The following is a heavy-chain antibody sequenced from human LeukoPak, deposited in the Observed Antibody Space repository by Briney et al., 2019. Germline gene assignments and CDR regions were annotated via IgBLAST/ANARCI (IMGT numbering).Heavy chain of an antibody. V-gene: IGHV3-33*08. D-gene: IGHD4-11*01. Sequence: GGSLRLSCAASGFTFSSYAMSWVRQAPGKGLEWVAVIWSDGTNRFYADSVKGRFTISRDNSQNTVFLQMDSLRVKDTAIYYCARDAQRGFDYSNSLKYWGHGTLVTVSS. CDR3: ARDAQRGFDYSNSLKY. J-gene: IGHJ4*01. CDR1: GFTFSSYA. CDR2: IWSDGTNR.